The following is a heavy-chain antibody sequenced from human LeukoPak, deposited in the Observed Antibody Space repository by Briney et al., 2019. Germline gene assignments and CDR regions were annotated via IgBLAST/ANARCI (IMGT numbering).Heavy chain of an antibody. D-gene: IGHD3-22*01. V-gene: IGHV1-69*04. J-gene: IGHJ4*02. Sequence: SVKVSCKASGGTFSSYAISWVRQAPGQGLEWMGRIIPILGIANYAQKFQGRVTITSDKSTSTAYMELSSQRSEDTAVYYCARDSLDSSGYTGYWGQGTLVTVSS. CDR2: IIPILGIA. CDR3: ARDSLDSSGYTGY. CDR1: GGTFSSYA.